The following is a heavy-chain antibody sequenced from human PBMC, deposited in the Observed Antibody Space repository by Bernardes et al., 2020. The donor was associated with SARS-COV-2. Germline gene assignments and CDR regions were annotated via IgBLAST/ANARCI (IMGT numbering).Heavy chain of an antibody. D-gene: IGHD5-18*01. J-gene: IGHJ4*02. CDR3: ARDRFGGTNAGDTAMVTGDY. Sequence: GGSLRLSCAASGFTFDDYGMSWVRQAPGKGLEWVSGINWNGGSTGYADSVKGRFTISRDNAKNSLYLQMNSLRAEDTALYYCARDRFGGTNAGDTAMVTGDYWGQGTLVTVSS. CDR2: INWNGGST. V-gene: IGHV3-20*04. CDR1: GFTFDDYG.